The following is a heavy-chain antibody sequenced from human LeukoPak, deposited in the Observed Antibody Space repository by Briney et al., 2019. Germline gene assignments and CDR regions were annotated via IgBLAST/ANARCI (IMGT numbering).Heavy chain of an antibody. CDR1: GFTFSSYA. Sequence: GGSLRLSCAASGFTFSSYAMSWVRQAPGKGLEWVSAISGSGGSTYYADSVKGRFTISRDNSKNTLYLQMNSLRAEDTAVYYCAKDQVVATILYYFDYWGQGTLVTVSS. J-gene: IGHJ4*02. V-gene: IGHV3-23*01. CDR3: AKDQVVATILYYFDY. D-gene: IGHD5-12*01. CDR2: ISGSGGST.